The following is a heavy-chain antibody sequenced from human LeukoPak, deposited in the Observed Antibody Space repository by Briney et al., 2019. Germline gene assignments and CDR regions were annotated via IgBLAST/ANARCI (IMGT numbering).Heavy chain of an antibody. CDR3: AKGLGAARGTNAFDI. V-gene: IGHV3-13*01. D-gene: IGHD6-6*01. Sequence: QSGGSLRLSCAASGFTFSSYDMHWVRQATGKGLEWVSAIGTAGDTYYPGSVKGRFTISRDNAKNSLYLQMNSLRAEDMALYYCAKGLGAARGTNAFDIWGQGTMVTVSS. CDR1: GFTFSSYD. CDR2: IGTAGDT. J-gene: IGHJ3*02.